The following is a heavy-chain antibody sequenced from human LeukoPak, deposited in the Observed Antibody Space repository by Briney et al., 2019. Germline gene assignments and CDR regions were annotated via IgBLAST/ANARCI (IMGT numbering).Heavy chain of an antibody. J-gene: IGHJ4*02. D-gene: IGHD1-26*01. V-gene: IGHV3-33*08. CDR1: GFTFSSYT. Sequence: GGSLRLSCAASGFTFSSYTMHWVRQAPGKGLEWVAVIWYDGSNKYYADSVKGRFTISRDNSKNTLYLQMNSLRAEDTAVYYCARAGGFRRELHLDYWGQGTLVTVSS. CDR3: ARAGGFRRELHLDY. CDR2: IWYDGSNK.